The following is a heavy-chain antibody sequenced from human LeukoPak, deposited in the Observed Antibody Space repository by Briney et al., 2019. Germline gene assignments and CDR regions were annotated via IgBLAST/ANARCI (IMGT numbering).Heavy chain of an antibody. D-gene: IGHD6-13*01. V-gene: IGHV3-21*01. CDR3: ASVSEGSSWYHPRYYYYGMDV. Sequence: GGSLRLSCAASGFTFSSYSMNWVRQAPGKGLEWVSSISSSSSYIYYADSVKGRFTISRDNAKNSLYLQMNSLRAEDTAVYYCASVSEGSSWYHPRYYYYGMDVWGKGTTVTVSS. CDR2: ISSSSSYI. J-gene: IGHJ6*04. CDR1: GFTFSSYS.